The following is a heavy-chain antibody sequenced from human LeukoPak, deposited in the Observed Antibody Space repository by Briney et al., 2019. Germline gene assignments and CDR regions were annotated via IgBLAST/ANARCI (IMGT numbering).Heavy chain of an antibody. CDR2: IIPIFGTA. CDR1: GYTFTGYY. Sequence: SVKVSCKASGYTFTGYYIHWVRQAPGQGLEWMGGIIPIFGTANYAQKFQGRVTITTDESTSTAYMELSSLRSEDTAVYYCARATDFWSFDYWGQGTLVTVSS. J-gene: IGHJ4*02. V-gene: IGHV1-69*05. D-gene: IGHD3-3*01. CDR3: ARATDFWSFDY.